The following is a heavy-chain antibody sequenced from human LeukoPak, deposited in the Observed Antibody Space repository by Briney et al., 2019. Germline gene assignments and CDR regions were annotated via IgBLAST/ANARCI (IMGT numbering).Heavy chain of an antibody. J-gene: IGHJ4*02. CDR2: IWYDGSNK. CDR1: GFTFSSYG. CDR3: ARDLMSGYDYGFDY. D-gene: IGHD5-12*01. Sequence: GGSLRLSCAASGFTFSSYGMHWVRQAPGKGLEWVAVIWYDGSNKYYADSVKGRFTISRDNSKNTLYLQMNSLRAEDTAVHYCARDLMSGYDYGFDYWGQGTLVTVSS. V-gene: IGHV3-33*01.